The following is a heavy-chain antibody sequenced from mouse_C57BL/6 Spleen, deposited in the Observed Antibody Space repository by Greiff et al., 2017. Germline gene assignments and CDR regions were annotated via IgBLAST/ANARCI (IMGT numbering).Heavy chain of an antibody. CDR3: AIYGTHFDY. CDR2: IDPSDSYT. D-gene: IGHD2-1*01. Sequence: VQLQQPGAELVMPGASVKLSCKASGYTFTSYWMHWVKQRPGQGLEWIGEIDPSDSYTNYNQKFKGKSTLTVDKSSSTAYMQLSSLTSEDSAVYYCAIYGTHFDYWGQGTTLTVSS. J-gene: IGHJ2*01. CDR1: GYTFTSYW. V-gene: IGHV1-69*01.